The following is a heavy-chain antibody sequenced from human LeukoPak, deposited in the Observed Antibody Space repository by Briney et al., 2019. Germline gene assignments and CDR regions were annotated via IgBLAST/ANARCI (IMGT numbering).Heavy chain of an antibody. CDR2: INPNSGGT. J-gene: IGHJ5*02. V-gene: IGHV1-2*02. D-gene: IGHD2-2*01. CDR3: ARAAYIVVVPAAIRDNWSDP. Sequence: GASVKVSCKASGYTFTGYYMHWVRQAPGQGLEWMGWINPNSGGTNYAQKFQGRVTMTRDTSISTAYMELSRLRSDDTAVYYCARAAYIVVVPAAIRDNWSDPWGQGTLVTVSS. CDR1: GYTFTGYY.